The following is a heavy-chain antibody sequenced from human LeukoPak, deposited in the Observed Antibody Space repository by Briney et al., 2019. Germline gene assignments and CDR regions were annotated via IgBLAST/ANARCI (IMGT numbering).Heavy chain of an antibody. D-gene: IGHD3-22*01. CDR2: IHHTGNT. J-gene: IGHJ5*02. Sequence: SETQSLTCTVSGSSITTYTHWGGIRQSPGKGLEWIASIHHTGNTYYNPSLESRVTISIDTSKNQFSLEVRSVTAADTAFFCVNSKSNYEAVSWGPGTLVTVSS. CDR1: GSSITTYTH. CDR3: NSKSNYEAVS. V-gene: IGHV4-38-2*02.